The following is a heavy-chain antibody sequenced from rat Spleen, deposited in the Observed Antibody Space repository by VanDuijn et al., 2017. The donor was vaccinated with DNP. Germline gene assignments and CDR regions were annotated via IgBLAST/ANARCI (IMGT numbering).Heavy chain of an antibody. J-gene: IGHJ2*01. Sequence: EVQLVESGGGLVQPGSPLTLSCAASGYSFSDYNMVWVRQAPKKGLEWVATISYDGSSSHYRDSVKGRFTISRDNTKSTLNLHMDSLRSEDTATYYCARQGYYSSYISDYFDYWGQGVMVTVSS. CDR1: GYSFSDYN. D-gene: IGHD1-2*01. CDR2: ISYDGSSS. CDR3: ARQGYYSSYISDYFDY. V-gene: IGHV5-7*01.